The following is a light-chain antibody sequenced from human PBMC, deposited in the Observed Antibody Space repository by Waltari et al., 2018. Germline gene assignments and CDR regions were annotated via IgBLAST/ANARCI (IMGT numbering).Light chain of an antibody. V-gene: IGLV2-8*01. Sequence: SALTQPPSASGSPGQSVTISCTGTSSDVGAYNYVSWYQQHPGKAPNLMIYEVSKRPSGVPDRFSGSKSGNTASLTVSGLQAEDEADYYCSSYAGSNWVFGGGTRLTVL. J-gene: IGLJ3*02. CDR3: SSYAGSNWV. CDR1: SSDVGAYNY. CDR2: EVS.